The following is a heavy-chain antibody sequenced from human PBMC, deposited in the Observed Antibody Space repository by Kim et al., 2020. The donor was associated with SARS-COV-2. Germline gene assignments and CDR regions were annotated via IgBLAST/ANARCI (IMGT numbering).Heavy chain of an antibody. CDR3: VKVPSGYNYHLFDY. V-gene: IGHV3-23*01. CDR1: GFIFSDHG. J-gene: IGHJ4*02. D-gene: IGHD5-12*01. CDR2: ISGSGSIT. Sequence: GGSLRLSCAASGFIFSDHGMSWVRQAPGKGLEWVSSISGSGSITFHADSVKGRFTISRDNSKNTLFLQMNNLRAEDTAVYYCVKVPSGYNYHLFDYCGQGIPVVVSS.